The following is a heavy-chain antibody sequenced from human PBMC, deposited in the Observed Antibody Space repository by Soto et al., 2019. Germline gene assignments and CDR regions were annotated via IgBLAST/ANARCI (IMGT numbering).Heavy chain of an antibody. CDR3: AKGSGCRNGFDY. CDR1: GFTFRSYA. CDR2: ISGSGGST. J-gene: IGHJ4*02. Sequence: PGGSLIVSCAAAGFTFRSYAMSWVRQAPGKGLEWVSAISGSGGSTYYADSVKGRFTISRDNSKNTLYLQMNSLRAEDTAVYYCAKGSGCRNGFDYWGQGTLVTVSS. V-gene: IGHV3-23*01. D-gene: IGHD6-19*01.